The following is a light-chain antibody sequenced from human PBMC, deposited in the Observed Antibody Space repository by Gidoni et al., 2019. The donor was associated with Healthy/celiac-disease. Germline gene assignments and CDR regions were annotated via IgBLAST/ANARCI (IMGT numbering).Light chain of an antibody. CDR3: CSYAGSHWV. CDR1: SSDVGGYNY. Sequence: QSALTQPRSVSGSPGQSVTISCTGTSSDVGGYNYVSWSQQHPGKAHKLMIYDVSKRPSGVPDRFSGSKSGTTASLTISGLQAEDEADYYCCSYAGSHWVFGGGTKLTVL. CDR2: DVS. J-gene: IGLJ3*02. V-gene: IGLV2-11*01.